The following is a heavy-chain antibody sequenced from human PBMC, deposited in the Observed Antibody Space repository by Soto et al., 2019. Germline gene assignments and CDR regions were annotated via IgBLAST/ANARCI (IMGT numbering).Heavy chain of an antibody. Sequence: QVQLVQSGAEVKKPGSSVKVSCKASGGTFSSYAISWVRQAPGQGLEWMGGIIPIFGTANYAQKFQGRVTITADKYTSTAYMELSSLRSEDTAVYYCARVLGSRGIVRNWYDPWGQGTLVTVSS. V-gene: IGHV1-69*06. CDR2: IIPIFGTA. CDR1: GGTFSSYA. J-gene: IGHJ5*02. D-gene: IGHD3-16*01. CDR3: ARVLGSRGIVRNWYDP.